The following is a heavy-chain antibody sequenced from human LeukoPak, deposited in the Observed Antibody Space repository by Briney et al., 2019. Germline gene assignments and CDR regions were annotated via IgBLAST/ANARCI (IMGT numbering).Heavy chain of an antibody. CDR3: ASVYNYGMDV. J-gene: IGHJ6*02. CDR1: GYIFINYG. V-gene: IGHV1-46*01. Sequence: ASVKVSCKASGYIFINYGISWVRQAPGQGLEWMGILNPSGGSTSYAQEFQGRATLTRATSTSTVYMELSSLRSEDTAVYYCASVYNYGMDVWGQGTTVIVSS. CDR2: LNPSGGST.